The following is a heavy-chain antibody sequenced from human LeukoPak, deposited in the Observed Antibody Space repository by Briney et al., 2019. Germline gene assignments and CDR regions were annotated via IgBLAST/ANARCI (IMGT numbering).Heavy chain of an antibody. J-gene: IGHJ4*02. CDR1: GFTFNEHA. Sequence: GGSLRLSCAASGFTFNEHAMHWVRQGPGKGLEWVSSINWNSANIGYADSVKGRFTVSRDNSKNSLYLQMNNLRAEDTAVYYCARVGVSHPYFDYWGQGTLVTVSS. CDR3: ARVGVSHPYFDY. V-gene: IGHV3-9*01. D-gene: IGHD3-16*01. CDR2: INWNSANI.